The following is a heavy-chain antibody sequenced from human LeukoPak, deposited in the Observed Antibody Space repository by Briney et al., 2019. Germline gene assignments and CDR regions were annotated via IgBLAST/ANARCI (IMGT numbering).Heavy chain of an antibody. CDR3: ARPPYPGATLFYFDS. CDR1: GFTFSSYW. V-gene: IGHV3-7*01. J-gene: IGHJ4*02. CDR2: IKQDGSEK. Sequence: GGSLRLSCAASGFTFSSYWMSWVRQAPGKGLEWVANIKQDGSEKYYVDSVKGRFTISRDNAKNSLYLQMNSLGAEDTAVYYCARPPYPGATLFYFDSWGQGTLVTVSS. D-gene: IGHD2/OR15-2a*01.